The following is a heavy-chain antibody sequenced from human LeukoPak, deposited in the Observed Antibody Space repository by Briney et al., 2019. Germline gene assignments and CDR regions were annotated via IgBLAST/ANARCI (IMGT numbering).Heavy chain of an antibody. Sequence: GGSLRLSCAASGFAVSSYYMSWVRQAPGKGLEWVSTITGSGGSTYYTDSVKGRFTISRDNSKNTLFLQMNSLTAEDTAVYYCAKDPADYRGWFDYWGQGTLVTVSS. J-gene: IGHJ4*02. CDR2: ITGSGGST. CDR3: AKDPADYRGWFDY. CDR1: GFAVSSYY. V-gene: IGHV3-23*01. D-gene: IGHD4-11*01.